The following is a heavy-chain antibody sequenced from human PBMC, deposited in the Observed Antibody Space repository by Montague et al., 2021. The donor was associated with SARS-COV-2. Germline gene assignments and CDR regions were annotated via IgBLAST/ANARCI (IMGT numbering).Heavy chain of an antibody. CDR1: GGSFSGYY. D-gene: IGHD3-16*02. J-gene: IGHJ5*02. V-gene: IGHV4-34*01. Sequence: SETLSLTCAVYGGSFSGYYWSWIRQPPGKGLEWIGEINHSGSTNYNPSLKSRVTISVDTSKNQFSLKLTSVTAADTAVYYCARGYDYVGGSYRDLQWFDPWGRGTLVTVSS. CDR2: INHSGST. CDR3: ARGYDYVGGSYRDLQWFDP.